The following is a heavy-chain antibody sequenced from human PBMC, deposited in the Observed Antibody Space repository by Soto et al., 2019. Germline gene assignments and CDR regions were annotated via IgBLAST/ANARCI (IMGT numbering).Heavy chain of an antibody. CDR3: ARVVDYYDPYYYYGMDV. V-gene: IGHV3-21*01. J-gene: IGHJ6*02. CDR1: GLTFSTYS. CDR2: ISSSSSYI. Sequence: LRLSCAASGLTFSTYSMNWVRQAPVKGLEWVSSISSSSSYIYYADSVKGRFTISRDNAKNSLYLQMNSLRAEDTAVYYCARVVDYYDPYYYYGMDVWGQGTTVTVSS. D-gene: IGHD3-22*01.